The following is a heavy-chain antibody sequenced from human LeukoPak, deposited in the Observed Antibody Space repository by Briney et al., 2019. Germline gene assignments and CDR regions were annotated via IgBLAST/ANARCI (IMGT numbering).Heavy chain of an antibody. CDR2: INHSGST. Sequence: SETLSLTCAVYGGSFSGYYWSWIRQPPGKGLEWIGEINHSGSTNYNPSLKSRVTISVDTSKNQFSLKLSSVTAADTAVYFCARGGDWMFDYWGQGNLVTVSS. CDR3: ARGGDWMFDY. D-gene: IGHD3/OR15-3a*01. J-gene: IGHJ4*02. CDR1: GGSFSGYY. V-gene: IGHV4-34*01.